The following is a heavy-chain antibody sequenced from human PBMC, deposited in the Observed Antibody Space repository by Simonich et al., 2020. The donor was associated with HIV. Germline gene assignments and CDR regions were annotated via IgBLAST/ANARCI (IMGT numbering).Heavy chain of an antibody. V-gene: IGHV3-74*03. J-gene: IGHJ4*02. CDR2: INRDGIST. Sequence: EVQLVESGGGLVQPGGSLRLSCAASGFTFSTSWIHWVRQAPGKGLVLISRINRDGISTTDADSVKGRFNISRDNSQNSFYLQINSLRAEDTAVYYCARAVDYGDALDFWGQGTLVTVSS. CDR1: GFTFSTSW. CDR3: ARAVDYGDALDF. D-gene: IGHD4-17*01.